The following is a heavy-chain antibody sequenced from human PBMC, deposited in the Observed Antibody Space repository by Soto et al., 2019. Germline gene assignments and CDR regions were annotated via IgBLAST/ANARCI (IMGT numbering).Heavy chain of an antibody. V-gene: IGHV1-69*12. CDR3: ARVWELTSDY. CDR2: IIPIFGTA. Sequence: QVQLVQSGAEVKKPGSSVKVSCKASGGTFSSYAISWVRQAPGQGLEWMGGIIPIFGTASYAQKFQGRVTITADESTTTADMELNSLRSEDTAVYYCARVWELTSDYWGQGTLVTVSS. J-gene: IGHJ4*02. CDR1: GGTFSSYA. D-gene: IGHD1-26*01.